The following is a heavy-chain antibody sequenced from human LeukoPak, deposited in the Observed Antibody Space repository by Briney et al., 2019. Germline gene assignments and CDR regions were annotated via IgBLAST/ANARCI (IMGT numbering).Heavy chain of an antibody. CDR1: GYTFTSYG. J-gene: IGHJ6*02. CDR2: ISAYNGNT. V-gene: IGHV1-18*01. D-gene: IGHD1-1*01. Sequence: GASVKVSCKASGYTFTSYGISWVRQAPGQGLEWMGWISAYNGNTNYAQKLQGRVTMTTDASTSTAYMELRSLRSDDTAVYYCARDLLAGLERRPHPWGQGTTVTVSS. CDR3: ARDLLAGLERRPHP.